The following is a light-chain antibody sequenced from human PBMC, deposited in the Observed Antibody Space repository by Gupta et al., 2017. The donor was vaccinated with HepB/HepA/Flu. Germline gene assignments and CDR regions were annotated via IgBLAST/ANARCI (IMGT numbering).Light chain of an antibody. CDR1: QSVLYSSNNKNY. V-gene: IGKV4-1*01. J-gene: IGKJ2*01. CDR3: QQDYSTSYT. Sequence: DIVMTQSPDSLAVSLGERATINCKSSQSVLYSSNNKNYLAWYQQKPGQPPKLLIYWASTRESGVPDRFSGSGSGTDFTLTISSRQAEDVAVYYCQQDYSTSYTFGQGTKLEIK. CDR2: WAS.